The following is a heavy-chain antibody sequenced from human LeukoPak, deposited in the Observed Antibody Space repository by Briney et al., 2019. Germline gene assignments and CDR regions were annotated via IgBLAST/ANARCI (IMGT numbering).Heavy chain of an antibody. J-gene: IGHJ3*02. D-gene: IGHD3-3*01. CDR1: GYTFTGYY. CDR3: ARFYRARSGAAVNAFDI. V-gene: IGHV1-2*02. Sequence: ASVKVSCKASGYTFTGYYMHWVRQAPGQGLEWMGWINPNSGGTNYAQKFQGRVTMTRDTPISTAYMELSRLRSDDTAVYYCARFYRARSGAAVNAFDIWGQGTMVTVSS. CDR2: INPNSGGT.